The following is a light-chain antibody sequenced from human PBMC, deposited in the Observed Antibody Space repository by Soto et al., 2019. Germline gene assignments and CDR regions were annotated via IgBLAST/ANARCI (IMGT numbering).Light chain of an antibody. Sequence: SYELTQPPSVSVAPEKTARLTCGGDNIGSKRVHWYRQKPGQAPVLVIYYDSDRPSGIPERFSGSNSGNTATLTINRVEDGDEADYDCQVWDITTDHYVFGTGTKLTVL. J-gene: IGLJ1*01. CDR3: QVWDITTDHYV. CDR1: NIGSKR. CDR2: YDS. V-gene: IGLV3-21*04.